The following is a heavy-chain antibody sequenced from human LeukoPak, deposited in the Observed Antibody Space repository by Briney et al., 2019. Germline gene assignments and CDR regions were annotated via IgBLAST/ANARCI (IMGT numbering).Heavy chain of an antibody. CDR3: ARPLTGERAFDI. V-gene: IGHV4-34*01. D-gene: IGHD7-27*01. CDR2: TNPGGST. Sequence: SETLSLTCAVYGGSFSGYYWSWIRQPPGKGLEWIGETNPGGSTNYNPSLMSRGSLSVDTSKNQFSLKVNSVTAADTAVYYCARPLTGERAFDIWGQGTMVTVSS. CDR1: GGSFSGYY. J-gene: IGHJ3*02.